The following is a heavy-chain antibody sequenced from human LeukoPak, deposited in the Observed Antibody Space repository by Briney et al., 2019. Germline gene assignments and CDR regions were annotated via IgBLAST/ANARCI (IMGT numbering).Heavy chain of an antibody. J-gene: IGHJ3*02. CDR3: ARETVAGPDAFDI. CDR1: GGSFSGYY. Sequence: SETLSLTCAVYGGSFSGYYWSWIRQPPGKGLEWIGAINHSGSTNYNPSLKSRVTISVDTSKNQFSLKLSSVTAADTAVYYCARETVAGPDAFDIWGQGTMVTVSS. D-gene: IGHD6-19*01. CDR2: INHSGST. V-gene: IGHV4-34*01.